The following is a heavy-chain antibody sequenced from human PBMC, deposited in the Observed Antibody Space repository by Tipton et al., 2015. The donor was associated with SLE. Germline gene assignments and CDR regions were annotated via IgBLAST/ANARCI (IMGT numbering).Heavy chain of an antibody. V-gene: IGHV4-34*01. Sequence: TLSLTCAVSGVSFSGYYWSWIRQSPGKGLEWIAEINHSGTSTYNPSLQSRATISVDTSKNQFSLKLRSVTAADTAVYYCAKLFGSAYWYYMDVWGEGTTVTVS. D-gene: IGHD2-21*01. CDR2: INHSGTS. CDR1: GVSFSGYY. J-gene: IGHJ6*03. CDR3: AKLFGSAYWYYMDV.